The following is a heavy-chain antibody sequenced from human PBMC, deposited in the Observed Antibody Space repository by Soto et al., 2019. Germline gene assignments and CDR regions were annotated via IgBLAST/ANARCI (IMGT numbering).Heavy chain of an antibody. Sequence: QVQLVQSGAEVKKPGASVKVSCKASGYTFTSYDINWVRQATGQGLEWMGWMNPNSGNTGYAQKFQGRVTMTRNTSISTAYMELSSLRSEDTAVYYCAXGKVAARIYYYYGMDVWGQGTTVTVSS. CDR1: GYTFTSYD. CDR2: MNPNSGNT. D-gene: IGHD6-6*01. V-gene: IGHV1-8*01. CDR3: AXGKVAARIYYYYGMDV. J-gene: IGHJ6*02.